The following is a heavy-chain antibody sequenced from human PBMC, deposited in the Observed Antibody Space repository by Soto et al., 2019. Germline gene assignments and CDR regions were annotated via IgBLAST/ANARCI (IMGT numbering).Heavy chain of an antibody. CDR2: ISSSSSYT. Sequence: GGSLRLSCAASGFTFSDYYMSWIRQAPGKGLEWVSYISSSSSYTNYADSVKGRFTISRDNAKNSLYLQMNSLRAEDTAVYYCARAVPAITIFGVVIAPTFDYWGQGTLVTVSS. D-gene: IGHD3-3*01. V-gene: IGHV3-11*06. CDR3: ARAVPAITIFGVVIAPTFDY. J-gene: IGHJ4*02. CDR1: GFTFSDYY.